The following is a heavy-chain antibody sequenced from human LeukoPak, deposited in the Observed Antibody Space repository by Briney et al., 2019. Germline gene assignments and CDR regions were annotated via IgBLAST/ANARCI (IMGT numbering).Heavy chain of an antibody. Sequence: GGSLRLSCAASGFTFSNYWMHWVRQAPGKGLVWVSRLNSDGSSTNYADSVKGRFTVSRDNDKNTLYLQMNSLRDEDKGVFYCARSRYDYIWGIDYWGQGTLVTISS. D-gene: IGHD3-16*01. CDR2: LNSDGSST. J-gene: IGHJ4*02. V-gene: IGHV3-74*01. CDR3: ARSRYDYIWGIDY. CDR1: GFTFSNYW.